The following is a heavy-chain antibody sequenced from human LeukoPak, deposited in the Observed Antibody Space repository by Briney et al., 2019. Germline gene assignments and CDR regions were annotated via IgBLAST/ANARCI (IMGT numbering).Heavy chain of an antibody. D-gene: IGHD6-19*01. J-gene: IGHJ4*02. CDR3: ARAGGVIGSGSGIDY. Sequence: GGALRLSCAGSGFTFSSQWMTLVRQNPGKGLDWLARIKHDGSEKNYVDSVNGRFTISRDNAKNSLSVQTTNLRGEAPAVSYCARAGGVIGSGSGIDYWGQGTLVTVSS. V-gene: IGHV3-7*03. CDR2: IKHDGSEK. CDR1: GFTFSSQW.